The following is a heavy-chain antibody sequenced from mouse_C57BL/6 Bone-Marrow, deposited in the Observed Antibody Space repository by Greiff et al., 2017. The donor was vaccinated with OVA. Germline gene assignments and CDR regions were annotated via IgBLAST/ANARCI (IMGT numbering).Heavy chain of an antibody. CDR3: ARWGLVAY. Sequence: QVQLQQPGAELVRPGSSVKLSCKASGYTFTSYWMHWVKQRPIQGLEWIGNIDPSDSETNYNQKFKDKATLTVDKSSSTAYMQLSSLTSEDSAVYYCARWGLVAYWGQGTLVTVSA. CDR2: IDPSDSET. J-gene: IGHJ3*01. V-gene: IGHV1-52*01. CDR1: GYTFTSYW.